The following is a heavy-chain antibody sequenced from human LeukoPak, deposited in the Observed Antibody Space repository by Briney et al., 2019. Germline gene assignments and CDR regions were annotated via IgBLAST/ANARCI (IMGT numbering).Heavy chain of an antibody. CDR1: GGTFSSYA. CDR3: ARTPSAAPYYFDY. V-gene: IGHV1-69*01. Sequence: SVKVSCKASGGTFSSYAIGWVRQAPGQGLEWMGGIIPTFGTANYAQKFQGRVTITADESTSTAYMELSSLRSEDTAVYYCARTPSAAPYYFDYWGQGTLVTVSS. D-gene: IGHD2-2*01. CDR2: IIPTFGTA. J-gene: IGHJ4*02.